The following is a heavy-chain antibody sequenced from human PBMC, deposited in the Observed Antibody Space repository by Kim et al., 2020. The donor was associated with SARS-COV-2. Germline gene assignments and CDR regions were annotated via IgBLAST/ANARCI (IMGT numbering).Heavy chain of an antibody. V-gene: IGHV3-48*03. Sequence: AVSLKGRFTIVRDNAKKSLYLQMNSLRAEDTAVYYCARYRPGLFVSPLLDYWGQGTLVTVSS. CDR3: ARYRPGLFVSPLLDY. D-gene: IGHD2-21*01. J-gene: IGHJ4*02.